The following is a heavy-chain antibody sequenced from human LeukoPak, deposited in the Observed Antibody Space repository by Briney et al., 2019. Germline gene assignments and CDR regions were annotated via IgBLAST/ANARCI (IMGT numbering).Heavy chain of an antibody. CDR3: ASYYATGVSAYDYFGMDV. Sequence: SETLSLTCAVSGYSISSGYYWGWIRQPPGKGLEWIGSMYHNRGTYYNPSLKSRVTISMDTSKDQFSLRLSSVTAADTAVYYCASYYATGVSAYDYFGMDVWGKGTTVTVSS. D-gene: IGHD3-10*01. V-gene: IGHV4-38-2*01. J-gene: IGHJ6*04. CDR2: MYHNRGT. CDR1: GYSISSGYY.